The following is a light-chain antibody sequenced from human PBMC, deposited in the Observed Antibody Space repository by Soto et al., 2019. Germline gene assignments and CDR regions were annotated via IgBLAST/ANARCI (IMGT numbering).Light chain of an antibody. CDR3: ISYATRSHLGA. V-gene: IGLV2-8*01. CDR2: EVS. J-gene: IGLJ1*01. CDR1: SSDIGGYNY. Sequence: QSVLTQPPSASGSPGQSVTISCTGTSSDIGGYNYVSWYQQHPGNAPKLMIYEVSKRPSGVPDRFSGSKSGNTASLTVSGLQAEVEADYHRISYATRSHLGAFGTGTKVTV.